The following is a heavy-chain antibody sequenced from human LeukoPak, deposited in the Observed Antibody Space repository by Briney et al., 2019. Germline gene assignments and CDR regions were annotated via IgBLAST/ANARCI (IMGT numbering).Heavy chain of an antibody. CDR3: ARVAIRGYRHNWFDP. V-gene: IGHV3-66*01. CDR2: IYSSGNT. CDR1: GFTVNTTY. D-gene: IGHD5-18*01. Sequence: PGGSLRLSCAASGFTVNTTYMTWVRQAPGKGLEWLSLIYSSGNTHYADSVKDRFTISRDTSKNTVFLQMNSLRAEDTAMYYCARVAIRGYRHNWFDPWGQGTLVTVSS. J-gene: IGHJ5*02.